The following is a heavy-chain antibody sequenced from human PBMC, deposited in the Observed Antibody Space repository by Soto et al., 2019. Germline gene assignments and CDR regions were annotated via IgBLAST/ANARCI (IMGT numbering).Heavy chain of an antibody. CDR1: GGTIRSSNYY. Sequence: SETLSLTCTVSGGTIRSSNYYWAWIRQPPGKGLEWIGSIDYSGSTYYNPSLKSRVTISVDTSKNHFSLKLGSVTAADTALYYCSRRAPEGFDPWGQGTLVTVPS. V-gene: IGHV4-39*02. J-gene: IGHJ5*02. CDR2: IDYSGST. CDR3: SRRAPEGFDP.